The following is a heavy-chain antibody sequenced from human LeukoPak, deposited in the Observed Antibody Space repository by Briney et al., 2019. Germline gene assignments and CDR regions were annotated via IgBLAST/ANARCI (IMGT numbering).Heavy chain of an antibody. J-gene: IGHJ5*02. V-gene: IGHV4-4*02. CDR2: IHHSGST. CDR3: ARDPSPFCSGTGCYSWFDP. Sequence: PSETLSLTCAVSGVSISSDNWWSWVRQPPGEGLEWIGQIHHSGSTNYSPSLKSRVTLSVDKSKNQFSLKLSSVTAADTAVYYCARDPSPFCSGTGCYSWFDPWGQGTLVTVSS. D-gene: IGHD2-2*01. CDR1: GVSISSDNW.